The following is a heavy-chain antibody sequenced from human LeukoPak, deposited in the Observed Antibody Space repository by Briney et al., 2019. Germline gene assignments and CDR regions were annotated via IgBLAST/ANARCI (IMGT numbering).Heavy chain of an antibody. Sequence: HPGGSLRLSCAASGFTFSSYAMSWVRQAPGKGLEWVSAISGSGGSTYYADSVKGRFTISRDNSKNTLHLQMNSLRAEDTAVYYCAKELTEGNAFDIWGQGTMVTVSS. CDR1: GFTFSSYA. D-gene: IGHD1-14*01. V-gene: IGHV3-23*01. CDR3: AKELTEGNAFDI. CDR2: ISGSGGST. J-gene: IGHJ3*02.